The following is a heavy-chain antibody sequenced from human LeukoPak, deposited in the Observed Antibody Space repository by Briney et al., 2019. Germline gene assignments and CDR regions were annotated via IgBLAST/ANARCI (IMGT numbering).Heavy chain of an antibody. J-gene: IGHJ4*02. D-gene: IGHD1-26*01. CDR3: ARDYSGSYTTDY. V-gene: IGHV3-30-3*01. CDR2: ISYDGSNK. Sequence: GGSLRLSCAASGFTFSSYAMHWVRQAPGKGLEWVAVISYDGSNKWYADSVTGRFTISRDNSKNTLYLQMNSLRAEDTAVYYCARDYSGSYTTDYWGQGTLVTVSS. CDR1: GFTFSSYA.